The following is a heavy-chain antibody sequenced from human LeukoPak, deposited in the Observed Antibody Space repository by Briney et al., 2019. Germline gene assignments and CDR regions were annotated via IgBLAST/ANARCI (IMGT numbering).Heavy chain of an antibody. CDR1: GAIIKREGFN. V-gene: IGHV4-39*01. D-gene: IGHD3-3*01. CDR3: TRRPKEPGFWSGYVDS. CDR2: IFYNGNT. Sequence: SETLSLTCSVSGAIIKREGFNWDWIRQPPGKGLEYIGSIFYNGNTYYNPSLESRVTISVDTSKNQFSLNMFYVTAADTAVYYCTRRPKEPGFWSGYVDSWGQSPLVTVSS. J-gene: IGHJ1*01.